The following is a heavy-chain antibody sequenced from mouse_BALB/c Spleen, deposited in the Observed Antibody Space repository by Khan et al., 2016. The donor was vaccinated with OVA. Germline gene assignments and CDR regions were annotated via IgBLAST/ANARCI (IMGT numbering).Heavy chain of an antibody. Sequence: VQLQQSGAALVKSGATLKLSCTASGLNIQDPYTPWLKPWPEQGLVGIVRIDPPNGNTKYDPKLQGKATITADTSTNTAYLQLSSLTSEDTAVYWSARKARRWGKDTSLTVST. J-gene: IGHJ2*03. CDR3: ARKARR. V-gene: IGHV14-3*02. CDR2: IDPPNGNT. CDR1: GLNIQDPY.